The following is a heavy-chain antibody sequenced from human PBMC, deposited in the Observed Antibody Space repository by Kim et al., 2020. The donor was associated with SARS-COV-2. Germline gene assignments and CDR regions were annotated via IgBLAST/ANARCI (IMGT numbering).Heavy chain of an antibody. CDR3: ARDSFGGNSDFYYYYYGMDV. V-gene: IGHV4-59*01. D-gene: IGHD2-21*02. Sequence: RVTISVDTSKNQFSLKLSSVTAADTAVYYCARDSFGGNSDFYYYYYGMDVWGQGTTVTVSS. J-gene: IGHJ6*02.